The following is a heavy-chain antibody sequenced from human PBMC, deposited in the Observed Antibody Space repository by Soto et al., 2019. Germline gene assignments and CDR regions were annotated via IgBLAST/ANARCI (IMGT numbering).Heavy chain of an antibody. CDR2: ISYDGSNK. D-gene: IGHD1-26*01. J-gene: IGHJ4*02. CDR1: GFTFSSYA. V-gene: IGHV3-30-3*01. Sequence: QVQLVESGGGVVQPGRSLRLSCAASGFTFSSYAMHWVRQAPGKGLEWVAVISYDGSNKYYEDSVKGRFTISRDNSKNTLYLQMNSLRAEDTAVYYCARDLPGGSLDYWGQGTLVTVSS. CDR3: ARDLPGGSLDY.